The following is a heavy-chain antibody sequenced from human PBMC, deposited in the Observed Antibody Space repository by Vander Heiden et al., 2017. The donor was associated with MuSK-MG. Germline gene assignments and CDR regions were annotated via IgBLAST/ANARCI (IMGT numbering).Heavy chain of an antibody. J-gene: IGHJ4*02. D-gene: IGHD2-2*01. CDR3: AKDLTPGERAHKDIVVVPAATLDY. CDR2: ISGSGGST. V-gene: IGHV3-23*01. CDR1: GFTFSSYA. Sequence: EVQLLESGGGLVQPGGSLRLSCAASGFTFSSYAMSWVRQAPGKGLEWVSAISGSGGSTYYADSVKGRFTISRDNSKNTLYLQMNSLRAEDTAVYYCAKDLTPGERAHKDIVVVPAATLDYWGQGTLVTVSS.